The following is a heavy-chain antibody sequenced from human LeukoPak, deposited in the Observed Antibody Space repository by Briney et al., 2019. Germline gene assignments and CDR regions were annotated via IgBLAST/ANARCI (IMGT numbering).Heavy chain of an antibody. CDR1: GFTFSSYT. Sequence: GGSLRLSCAASGFTFSSYTMNWVRQAPGKGLEWVSSITSSSRYIYYADSVKGRFTISRDNAKNSLYLQMNSLRAEDTAVYYCARHVVAVGFDYWGQGTLVTVSS. CDR2: ITSSSRYI. CDR3: ARHVVAVGFDY. D-gene: IGHD3-22*01. V-gene: IGHV3-21*01. J-gene: IGHJ4*02.